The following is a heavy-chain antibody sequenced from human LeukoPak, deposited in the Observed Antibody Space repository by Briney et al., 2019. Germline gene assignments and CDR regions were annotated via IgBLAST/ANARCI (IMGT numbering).Heavy chain of an antibody. CDR2: ISWNSGGI. CDR3: AKGKGLSYYGSGSLSRGGMDV. Sequence: PGGSLRLSCAASGFTFDDYAMHWVRQAPGKGLEWVSGISWNSGGIGYADSVKGRFTISRDNAKNSLYLQMNSLRAEDTALYYCAKGKGLSYYGSGSLSRGGMDVWGQGTTVTVSS. D-gene: IGHD3-10*01. J-gene: IGHJ6*02. CDR1: GFTFDDYA. V-gene: IGHV3-9*01.